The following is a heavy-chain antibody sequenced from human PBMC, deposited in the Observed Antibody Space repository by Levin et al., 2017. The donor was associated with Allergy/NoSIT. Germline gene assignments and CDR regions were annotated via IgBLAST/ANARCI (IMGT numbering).Heavy chain of an antibody. CDR1: GFTFDQYA. CDR2: INWNGKSV. D-gene: IGHD6-25*01. Sequence: GGSLRLSCAASGFTFDQYAMHWVRRAPGKGLEWVSGINWNGKSVAYADSAKGRFTVSRDNAKNSLFLQMNSLSPEDTAFYYCVKGSRGIVASATWVWGQGTLVTVSS. CDR3: VKGSRGIVASATWV. V-gene: IGHV3-9*01. J-gene: IGHJ4*02.